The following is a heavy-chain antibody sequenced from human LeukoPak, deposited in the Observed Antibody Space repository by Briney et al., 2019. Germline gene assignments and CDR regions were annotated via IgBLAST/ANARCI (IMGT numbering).Heavy chain of an antibody. J-gene: IGHJ3*02. D-gene: IGHD3-10*01. V-gene: IGHV3-48*03. CDR1: GFTFSSFE. Sequence: GGSLRLSCAASGFTFSSFEMNWVRQAPGKGLEWVSYIQSTGTTIHYADSVKGRFTISRDNAEKSLYLQVNNLRVEDTAVYYCVRSDRETYAFDIWGQGALVTVSS. CDR3: VRSDRETYAFDI. CDR2: IQSTGTTI.